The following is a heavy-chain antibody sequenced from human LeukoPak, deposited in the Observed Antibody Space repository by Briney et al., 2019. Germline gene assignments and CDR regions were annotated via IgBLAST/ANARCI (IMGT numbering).Heavy chain of an antibody. D-gene: IGHD3-22*01. V-gene: IGHV5-51*01. CDR2: IYPGDSDT. Sequence: GESLKISCKGFGYSFTTYWIGWGRQMPGKGVEWMGIIYPGDSDTRYSPSFQGQVTISADKSISTAHLQWSSLKASDTAMYYCARRPRDDSSGLYDAFDIWGQGTMVTVSS. CDR3: ARRPRDDSSGLYDAFDI. J-gene: IGHJ3*02. CDR1: GYSFTTYW.